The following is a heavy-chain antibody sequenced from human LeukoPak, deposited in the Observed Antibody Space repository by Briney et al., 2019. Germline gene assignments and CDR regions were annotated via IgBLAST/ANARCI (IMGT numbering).Heavy chain of an antibody. V-gene: IGHV1-18*01. CDR1: GYTFTSYG. Sequence: ASVKVSCKASGYTFTSYGISWVRQAPGQGLEWMGWISAYNGNTNYAQKLQGRVTMTTDTSTSTAYMELRSLRSDDTAVYYCARNIVVVVAATPYYMDVWGKGTTVTVSS. CDR3: ARNIVVVVAATPYYMDV. CDR2: ISAYNGNT. J-gene: IGHJ6*03. D-gene: IGHD2-15*01.